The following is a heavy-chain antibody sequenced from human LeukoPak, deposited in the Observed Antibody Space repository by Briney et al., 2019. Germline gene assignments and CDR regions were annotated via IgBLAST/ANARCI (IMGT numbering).Heavy chain of an antibody. CDR1: GGSFSGYY. D-gene: IGHD2-15*01. Sequence: SETLSLTCAVYGGSFSGYYWSWICQPPGKGLEWIGEINHSGSTNYNPSLKSRVTISVDTSKNQFSLKLSSVTAADTAVYYCARVGCSGGSCYPTPPYFDYWGQGTLVTVSS. J-gene: IGHJ4*02. V-gene: IGHV4-34*01. CDR3: ARVGCSGGSCYPTPPYFDY. CDR2: INHSGST.